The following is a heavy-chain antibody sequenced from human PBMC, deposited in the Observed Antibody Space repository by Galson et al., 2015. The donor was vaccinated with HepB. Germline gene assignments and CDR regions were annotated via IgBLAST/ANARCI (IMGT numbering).Heavy chain of an antibody. J-gene: IGHJ4*02. CDR2: ISAYNGNT. CDR1: GYTFTSYG. Sequence: QSGAEVKKPGASVTVSCKASGYTFTSYGISWVRQAPGQGLEWMGWISAYNGNTNYAQKLQGRVTMTTDTSTSTAYMDLRNVKSDDTAVYYCARDELDYGGNSDNYFDYWGQGTLVTVSS. V-gene: IGHV1-18*04. D-gene: IGHD4-23*01. CDR3: ARDELDYGGNSDNYFDY.